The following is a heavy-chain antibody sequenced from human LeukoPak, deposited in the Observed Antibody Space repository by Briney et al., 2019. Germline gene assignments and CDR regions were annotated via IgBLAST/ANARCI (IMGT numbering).Heavy chain of an antibody. Sequence: PGGSLRLSCAASGFTFSSYWMNWVRQAPGEGLEWVANIKEDGSEKYYVDSVKGRFTVSRDNAKNSLYLQMNSLRAEDTAVYYCARGGIRFLEWLLSLCWGQGTLVTVSS. D-gene: IGHD3-3*01. CDR1: GFTFSSYW. J-gene: IGHJ4*02. V-gene: IGHV3-7*01. CDR3: ARGGIRFLEWLLSLC. CDR2: IKEDGSEK.